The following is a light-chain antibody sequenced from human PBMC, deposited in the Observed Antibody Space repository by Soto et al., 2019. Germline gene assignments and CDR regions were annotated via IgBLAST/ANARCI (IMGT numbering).Light chain of an antibody. CDR2: DAS. J-gene: IGKJ1*01. V-gene: IGKV1-5*01. Sequence: DIRMTQSPSTLSASFGDRVTITCRASQTISTWLAWYQQKPGKAPALLIHDASSLQSGVPSRFSGSGSGTEFTLTISSLQRDDFGTYYCQQYNSYSQTFGQGTKVDIK. CDR1: QTISTW. CDR3: QQYNSYSQT.